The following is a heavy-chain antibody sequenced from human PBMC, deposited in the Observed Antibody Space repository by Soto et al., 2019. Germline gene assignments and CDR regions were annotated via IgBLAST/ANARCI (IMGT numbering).Heavy chain of an antibody. V-gene: IGHV4-31*03. CDR3: SRGILV. D-gene: IGHD5-18*01. Sequence: QVQMQESGPGLVNPSQSLSLTCTVSGGSINSGGYCWSWIRQHPGKGLDWIGCISYGGSTSYNPSLKSRVTISVDTSKNQFSLKLTSVTAADTAVYYCSRGILVWGQGALITVSS. CDR1: GGSINSGGYC. J-gene: IGHJ4*02. CDR2: ISYGGST.